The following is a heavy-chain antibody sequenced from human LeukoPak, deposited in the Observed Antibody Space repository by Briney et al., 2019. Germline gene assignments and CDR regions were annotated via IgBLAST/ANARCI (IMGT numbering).Heavy chain of an antibody. CDR1: GFTFRSYW. J-gene: IGHJ4*02. D-gene: IGHD1-14*01. Sequence: GGSLRLSCAADGFTFRSYWRHWVRQARGKGGVGVSRIKRDGSTTTYADSVKGPFTISRDNAKNTLYLQMNSLRGEDTGVYYCARDAAGLDYWGQGTLVTVSS. V-gene: IGHV3-74*01. CDR2: IKRDGSTT. CDR3: ARDAAGLDY.